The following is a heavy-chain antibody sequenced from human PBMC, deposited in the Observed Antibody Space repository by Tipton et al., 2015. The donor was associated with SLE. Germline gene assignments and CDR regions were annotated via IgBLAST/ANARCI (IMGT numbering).Heavy chain of an antibody. CDR3: ARTFPYGGFDP. CDR1: GASISGYS. Sequence: TLSLTCTVSGASISGYSWSWIRQPPGKGLEWIGEINHTGSTNYNPSLKSRVTISVDTSKNQFSLKLSSVTAADTAVYYCARTFPYGGFDPWGQGTLVTVSS. V-gene: IGHV4-34*01. D-gene: IGHD4-23*01. J-gene: IGHJ5*02. CDR2: INHTGST.